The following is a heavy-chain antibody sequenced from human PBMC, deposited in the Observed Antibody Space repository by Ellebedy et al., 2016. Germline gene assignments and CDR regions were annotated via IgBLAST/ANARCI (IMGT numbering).Heavy chain of an antibody. D-gene: IGHD2-15*01. Sequence: SETLSLXCTVSGGSISSSSYYWGWIRQPPGKGLEWIGSIYYSGSTYYNPSLKSRVTISVDTSKNQFSLKLSSVTAADTAVYYCARHNGPVVVAATLELYNWFDPWGQGTLVTVSS. CDR2: IYYSGST. CDR1: GGSISSSSYY. J-gene: IGHJ5*02. CDR3: ARHNGPVVVAATLELYNWFDP. V-gene: IGHV4-39*01.